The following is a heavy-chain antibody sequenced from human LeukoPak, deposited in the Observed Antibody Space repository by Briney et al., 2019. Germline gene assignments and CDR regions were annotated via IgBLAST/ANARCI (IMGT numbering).Heavy chain of an antibody. D-gene: IGHD3-9*01. CDR2: IYHSGST. CDR1: GGSLSSSNW. V-gene: IGHV4-4*02. Sequence: SGTLSLTCAVSGGSLSSSNWWSWVRQPPGKGLEWIGVIYHSGSTNYNPSLKSRVTISVDKSKNQFSLKLSSVTAAETAVYYCARDRKDYDILTGYYRRSRYYYYGMDVWGKGTTVTASS. J-gene: IGHJ6*04. CDR3: ARDRKDYDILTGYYRRSRYYYYGMDV.